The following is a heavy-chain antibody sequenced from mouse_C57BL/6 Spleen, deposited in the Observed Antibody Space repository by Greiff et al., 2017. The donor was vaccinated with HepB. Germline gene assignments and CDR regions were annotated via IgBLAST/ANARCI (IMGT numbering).Heavy chain of an antibody. D-gene: IGHD4-1*01. CDR1: GYTFTDYY. CDR3: ARIGLTGFYYFDY. CDR2: INPNNGGT. J-gene: IGHJ2*01. Sequence: VQLQQSGPELVKPGASVKISCKASGYTFTDYYMNWVKQSHGKSLEWIGDINPNNGGTSYNQKFKGKATLTVDKSSSTAYMELRSLTSEDSAVYYCARIGLTGFYYFDYWGQGTTLTVSS. V-gene: IGHV1-26*01.